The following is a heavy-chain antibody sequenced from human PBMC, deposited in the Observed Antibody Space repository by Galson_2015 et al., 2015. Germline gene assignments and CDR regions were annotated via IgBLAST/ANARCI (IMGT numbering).Heavy chain of an antibody. CDR1: GFTFSGSA. J-gene: IGHJ5*02. CDR3: TTDNRGYYDSSGYSIRGWFDP. V-gene: IGHV3-15*01. Sequence: SLRLSCAASGFTFSGSAMHWVRQAPGKGLEWVGRIKSKTDGGTTDYAAPVKGRFTISRDDSKNTLYLQMNSLKTEDTAVYYCTTDNRGYYDSSGYSIRGWFDPWGQGTLVTVSS. D-gene: IGHD3-22*01. CDR2: IKSKTDGGTT.